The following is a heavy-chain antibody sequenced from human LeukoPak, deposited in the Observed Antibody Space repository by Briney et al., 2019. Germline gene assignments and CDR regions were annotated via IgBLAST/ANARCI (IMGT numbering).Heavy chain of an antibody. CDR2: IKQDGSEK. CDR1: GLTFSSCW. V-gene: IGHV3-7*01. Sequence: GGSLRLSCAASGLTFSSCWMSWVRQAPGKGLEWVANIKQDGSEKHHVDSVTGRFTISRDNTKNSLYLQMNSLRADDTAVYYCARDLAGPPQEAFDIWGQGTMVTVSS. CDR3: ARDLAGPPQEAFDI. J-gene: IGHJ3*02.